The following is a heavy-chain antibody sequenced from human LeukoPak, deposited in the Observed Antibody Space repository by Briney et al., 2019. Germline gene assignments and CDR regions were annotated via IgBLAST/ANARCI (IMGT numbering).Heavy chain of an antibody. V-gene: IGHV3-7*03. Sequence: GGSLRLSCAASGFIFSNYWMSWVRQAPGKGLEWVANIKQDGSEKFYVDSVKGRFTISRDNAENSLYLQIYSLRAEDTAVYYCARWELTYYDFWSGSPGAPFDYWGQGTLVTVSS. D-gene: IGHD3-3*01. CDR1: GFIFSNYW. J-gene: IGHJ4*02. CDR2: IKQDGSEK. CDR3: ARWELTYYDFWSGSPGAPFDY.